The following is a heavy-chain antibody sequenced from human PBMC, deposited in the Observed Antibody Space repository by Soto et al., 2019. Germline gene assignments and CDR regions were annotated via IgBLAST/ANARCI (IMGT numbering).Heavy chain of an antibody. CDR3: ARHPGYYQPYNWFDP. Sequence: PSETLSLTCTVSGGSISSSSYYWGWIRQPPGKGLEWIGSIYYSGSTYYNPSLKSRVTISVDTSKNQFSLKLSSVTAADTAVYYCARHPGYYQPYNWFDPWGQGTLVTVSS. CDR1: GGSISSSSYY. V-gene: IGHV4-39*01. CDR2: IYYSGST. D-gene: IGHD1-26*01. J-gene: IGHJ5*02.